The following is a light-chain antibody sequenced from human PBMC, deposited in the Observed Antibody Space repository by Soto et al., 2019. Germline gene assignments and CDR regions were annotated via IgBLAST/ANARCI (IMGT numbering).Light chain of an antibody. V-gene: IGKV1-33*01. CDR2: DAS. J-gene: IGKJ2*01. CDR3: QQYDHPPYT. CDR1: QDIRKY. Sequence: DIQLTQSPSSLSATVGDRVTITCQASQDIRKYLNWYQQKPGKAPKLLIYDASNRETGVPSRFSGSGSGTDFRLSSDSVQPEDIATYYCQQYDHPPYTFGQGTTLEIK.